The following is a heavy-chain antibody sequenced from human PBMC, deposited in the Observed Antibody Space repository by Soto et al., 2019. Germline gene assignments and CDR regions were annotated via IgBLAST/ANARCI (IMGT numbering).Heavy chain of an antibody. V-gene: IGHV3-9*01. CDR2: ISWNSGSI. Sequence: GXSLRLSCAASGFTFDDYAMHWVRQAPGKGLEWVSGISWNSGSIGYADSVKGRFTISRDNAKNSLYLQMNSLRAEDTALYYCAKGDATAWPYDAFDIWGQRTMVPVSS. CDR3: AKGDATAWPYDAFDI. CDR1: GFTFDDYA. J-gene: IGHJ3*02. D-gene: IGHD2-15*01.